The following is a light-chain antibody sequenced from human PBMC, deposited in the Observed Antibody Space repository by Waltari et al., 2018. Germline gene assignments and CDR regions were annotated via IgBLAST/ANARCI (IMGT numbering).Light chain of an antibody. V-gene: IGLV7-46*01. CDR3: VVWYSGARWV. J-gene: IGLJ3*02. Sequence: QAVVTQEPSLTVSPGGTVTSTCGSSTAAVTSGHYPHWFQQKLGQVPSTLIYDTNNKHAWTPARFSGSLPGGKAALTLSGAQPEDEADYYCVVWYSGARWVFGGGTKLSVL. CDR2: DTN. CDR1: TAAVTSGHY.